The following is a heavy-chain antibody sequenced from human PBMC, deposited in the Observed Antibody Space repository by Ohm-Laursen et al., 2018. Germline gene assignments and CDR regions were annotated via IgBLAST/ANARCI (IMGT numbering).Heavy chain of an antibody. Sequence: SDTLSLTCTVSGGSITSYFWSWIRQPPGKGLEWIGYIYYSGSTYYNPSLKSRVPISVDTSKNQFSLKLSSVTAADTAVYYCARHRIAVAGIGYYYGMDVWGQGTTITVSS. CDR3: ARHRIAVAGIGYYYGMDV. CDR1: GGSITSYF. J-gene: IGHJ6*02. V-gene: IGHV4-59*08. D-gene: IGHD6-19*01. CDR2: IYYSGST.